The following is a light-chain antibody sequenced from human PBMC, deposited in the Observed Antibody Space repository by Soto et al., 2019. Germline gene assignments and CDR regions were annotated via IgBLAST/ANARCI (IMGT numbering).Light chain of an antibody. CDR2: EVS. Sequence: QSVLTQPASVSGSPGQSITIPCTGTSSDVGGYNYVSWYQLHPGKAPKLMIYEVSNRPSGISNRFSASKSGNTASLTISGLQAEDEADYYCFSYTSSTADVFGTGTKVAVL. CDR3: FSYTSSTADV. J-gene: IGLJ1*01. CDR1: SSDVGGYNY. V-gene: IGLV2-14*01.